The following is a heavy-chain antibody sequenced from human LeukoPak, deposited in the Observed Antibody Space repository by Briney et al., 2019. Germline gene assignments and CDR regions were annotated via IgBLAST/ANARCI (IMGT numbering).Heavy chain of an antibody. V-gene: IGHV4-59*01. D-gene: IGHD1-20*01. CDR1: GGSISSYY. Sequence: SETLSLTCTVSGGSISSYYWSWIRQPPGKGLEWIGFIYYSGTTNHSPSLKSRVTMSVDTSKNQFSLKLTSVTAADTAVYFCARLTGNNWFDPWGQGTLVTVSS. CDR2: IYYSGTT. J-gene: IGHJ5*02. CDR3: ARLTGNNWFDP.